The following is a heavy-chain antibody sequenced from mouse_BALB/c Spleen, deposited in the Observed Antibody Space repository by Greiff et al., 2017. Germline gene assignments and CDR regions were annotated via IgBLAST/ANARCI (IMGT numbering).Heavy chain of an antibody. D-gene: IGHD1-1*01. CDR1: GYTFTSYW. V-gene: IGHV1-69*02. Sequence: QVQLKESGAELVKPGASVKLSCKASGYTFTSYWMHWVKQRPGQGLEWIGEIDPSDSYTNYNQKFKGKATLTVDKSSSTAYMQLSSLTSEDSAVYYCARSRYGNWYFDVWGAGTTVTVSS. CDR2: IDPSDSYT. CDR3: ARSRYGNWYFDV. J-gene: IGHJ1*01.